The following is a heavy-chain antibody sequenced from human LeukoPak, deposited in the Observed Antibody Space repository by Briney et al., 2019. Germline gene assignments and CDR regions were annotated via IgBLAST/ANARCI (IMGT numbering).Heavy chain of an antibody. Sequence: PSETLSLTCTVSGGSISSSSYYWGWIRQPPGKGLEWIGSIYYSGSTYYNPSLKSRVTISVDTSKNQFSLKLSSVTAADTAVYYCARQVYSYGSPRYYYHYYMDVWGKGTTVTISS. CDR3: ARQVYSYGSPRYYYHYYMDV. D-gene: IGHD5-18*01. CDR1: GGSISSSSYY. V-gene: IGHV4-39*01. CDR2: IYYSGST. J-gene: IGHJ6*03.